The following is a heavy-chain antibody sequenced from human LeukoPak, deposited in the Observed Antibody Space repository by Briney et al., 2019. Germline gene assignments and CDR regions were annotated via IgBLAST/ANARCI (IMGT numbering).Heavy chain of an antibody. CDR3: IVGGATVVH. CDR1: GFTFSGSA. J-gene: IGHJ4*02. Sequence: PSGGSLRLSCAASGFTFSGSAMHWVRQASGKGLEWVGRIRSKANSYATAYAASVKGRFTISRDDSKNTAYLQMNSLKTEDTAVYYCIVGGATVVHWGQGTLVTVSS. D-gene: IGHD1-26*01. V-gene: IGHV3-73*01. CDR2: IRSKANSYAT.